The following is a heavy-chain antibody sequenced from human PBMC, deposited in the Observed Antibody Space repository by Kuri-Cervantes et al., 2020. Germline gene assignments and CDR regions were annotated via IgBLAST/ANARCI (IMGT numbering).Heavy chain of an antibody. V-gene: IGHV1-18*01. CDR2: ISAYNGNT. Sequence: ASVKVSCKASGYTFTSYGISWVRQAPGQGLEWMGWISAYNGNTNYAQNLQGRVTMTTDTSTSTAYMELRSLRSVDTAVYYCARDSIVSGGAVPFDYWGQGTLVTVSS. J-gene: IGHJ4*02. D-gene: IGHD3-16*01. CDR3: ARDSIVSGGAVPFDY. CDR1: GYTFTSYG.